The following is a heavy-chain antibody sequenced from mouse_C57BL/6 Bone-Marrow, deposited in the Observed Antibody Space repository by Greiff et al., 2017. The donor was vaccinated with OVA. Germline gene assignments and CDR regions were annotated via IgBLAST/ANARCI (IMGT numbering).Heavy chain of an antibody. J-gene: IGHJ4*01. CDR3: ARADYYGSSYDAMDY. CDR2: IYPGSGNT. D-gene: IGHD1-1*01. Sequence: VKLKQSGAELVRPGASVKLSCKASGYTFTDYYINWVKQRPGQGLEWIARIYPGSGNTYYNEKFKGKATLTAEKSSSTAYMQLSSLTSEDSAVYFCARADYYGSSYDAMDYWGQGTSVTVSS. V-gene: IGHV1-76*01. CDR1: GYTFTDYY.